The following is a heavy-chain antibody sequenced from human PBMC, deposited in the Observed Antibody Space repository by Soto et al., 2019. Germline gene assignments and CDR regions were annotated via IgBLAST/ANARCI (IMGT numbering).Heavy chain of an antibody. Sequence: SETLSLTCAVYGGSFSGYYWSCIRQPPGKGLEWIGEINHSGSTNYNPSLKSRVTISVDTSKNQISLKLSSVTAADTAVYYCAREGSIVSTIGHGMDVWGQGTTVTVSS. CDR3: AREGSIVSTIGHGMDV. V-gene: IGHV4-34*01. CDR1: GGSFSGYY. D-gene: IGHD5-12*01. CDR2: INHSGST. J-gene: IGHJ6*02.